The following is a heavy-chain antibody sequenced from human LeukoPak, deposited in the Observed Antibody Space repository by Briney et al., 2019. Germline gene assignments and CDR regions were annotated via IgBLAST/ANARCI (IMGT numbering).Heavy chain of an antibody. Sequence: GGSLRLSCAASGFTFSSYSMNWVRQAPGKGLEWVSYISSSSSTIYYADSVKGRFTISRDNAKNSLYLQMNSLRAEDTAVYYCARVRTTVVMADAFDIWGQGTMVTVSS. V-gene: IGHV3-48*04. CDR1: GFTFSSYS. CDR2: ISSSSSTI. J-gene: IGHJ3*02. D-gene: IGHD4-23*01. CDR3: ARVRTTVVMADAFDI.